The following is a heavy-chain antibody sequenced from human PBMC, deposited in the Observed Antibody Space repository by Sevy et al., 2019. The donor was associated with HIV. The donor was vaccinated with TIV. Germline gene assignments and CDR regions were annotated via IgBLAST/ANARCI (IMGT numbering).Heavy chain of an antibody. CDR1: GFTFSSDG. V-gene: IGHV3-30*18. J-gene: IGHJ4*02. CDR3: AKGPPAAAGTFDY. D-gene: IGHD6-13*01. CDR2: IAYDGSNK. Sequence: VGSLRLSCAASGFTFSSDGMHWVLQAPGKELEWVAVIAYDGSNKYYADSVKGRFTISRDNSKNTLYLQMNSLRAEDTAVYYCAKGPPAAAGTFDYWGQGTLVTVSS.